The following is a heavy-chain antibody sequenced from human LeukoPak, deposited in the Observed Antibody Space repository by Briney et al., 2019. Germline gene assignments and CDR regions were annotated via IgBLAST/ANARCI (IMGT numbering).Heavy chain of an antibody. D-gene: IGHD3-16*02. V-gene: IGHV3-33*08. Sequence: GGSLRLSCAASGFTFSSYAMSWVRQAPGKGLEWVAVIWYDGSNKYYADSVKGRFTISRDNSKNTLYLQMNSLRAEDTAVYYCARDPMYVWGSYRSPYYFDYWGQGTLVTVSS. CDR2: IWYDGSNK. CDR3: ARDPMYVWGSYRSPYYFDY. J-gene: IGHJ4*02. CDR1: GFTFSSYA.